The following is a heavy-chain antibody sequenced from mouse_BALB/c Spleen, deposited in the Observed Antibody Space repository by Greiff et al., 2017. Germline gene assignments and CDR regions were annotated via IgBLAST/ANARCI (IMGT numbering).Heavy chain of an antibody. Sequence: EVKLEESGGGLVKPGGSLKLSCAASGFTFSSYAMSWVRQTPEKRLEWVASISSGGSTYYPDSVKGRFTISRDNARNILYLQMSSLRSEDTAMYYCARGGMEAYDYHGGGYFDYWGQGTTLTVSS. D-gene: IGHD2-4*01. CDR2: ISSGGST. J-gene: IGHJ2*01. CDR1: GFTFSSYA. CDR3: ARGGMEAYDYHGGGYFDY. V-gene: IGHV5-6-5*01.